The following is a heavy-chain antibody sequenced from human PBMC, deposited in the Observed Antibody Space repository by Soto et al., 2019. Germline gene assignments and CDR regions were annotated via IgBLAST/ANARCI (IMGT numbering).Heavy chain of an antibody. V-gene: IGHV1-46*03. CDR1: GYTFTSYY. J-gene: IGHJ6*03. Sequence: ASVKVSCKASGYTFTSYYMHWVRQAPGQGLEWMGIINPSGGSTSYAQKFQGRVTMTRDTSTSTVYMELSSLRSEDTAVYYCASAHDYGDKSYYYYYYMDVWGKGTTVTVSS. D-gene: IGHD4-17*01. CDR2: INPSGGST. CDR3: ASAHDYGDKSYYYYYYMDV.